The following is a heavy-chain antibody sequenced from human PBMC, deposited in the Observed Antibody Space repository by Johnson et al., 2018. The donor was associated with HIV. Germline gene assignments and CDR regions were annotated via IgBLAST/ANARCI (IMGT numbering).Heavy chain of an antibody. CDR2: ISWNSGSI. J-gene: IGHJ3*02. D-gene: IGHD1-26*01. Sequence: VQLVESGGGLVQPGRSLRLSCTASGFTFDDYAMHWVRQAPGKGLEWVSGISWNSGSIAYADSVKGRFTISRDNAKNSLYLQMNSLRAEDTAVYYCARRYSGSYGAFDIWGQGTMVTVSS. CDR3: ARRYSGSYGAFDI. V-gene: IGHV3-9*01. CDR1: GFTFDDYA.